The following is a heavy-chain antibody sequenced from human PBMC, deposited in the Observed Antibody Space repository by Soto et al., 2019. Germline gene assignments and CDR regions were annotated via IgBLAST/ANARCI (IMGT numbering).Heavy chain of an antibody. Sequence: PSETLSRTFPVSGGSISSCDYYWSWIRQFPGKGLEWIGYIYYSGSTYYNPSLKSRVAMSVYTSKNQFSLKLSSVTAANTAIYYRAREGRVAAAGTVDYWGQGTLVTVSS. D-gene: IGHD6-13*01. CDR1: GGSISSCDYY. CDR3: AREGRVAAAGTVDY. J-gene: IGHJ4*02. V-gene: IGHV4-31*03. CDR2: IYYSGST.